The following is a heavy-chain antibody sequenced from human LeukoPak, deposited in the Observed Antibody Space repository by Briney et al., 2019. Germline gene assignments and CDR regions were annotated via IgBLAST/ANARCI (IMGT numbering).Heavy chain of an antibody. Sequence: ASLKVSCKASGYTFTSYYMHWVRQTAGQGLEWMGIINPSGGSTSYVQKFQGRVTMTRDMSTSTVYMELSGLRSEDTAVYYCARTPLLPYYYYMDVWGKGTTVTVSS. V-gene: IGHV1-46*01. J-gene: IGHJ6*03. CDR1: GYTFTSYY. CDR3: ARTPLLPYYYYMDV. CDR2: INPSGGST. D-gene: IGHD2-15*01.